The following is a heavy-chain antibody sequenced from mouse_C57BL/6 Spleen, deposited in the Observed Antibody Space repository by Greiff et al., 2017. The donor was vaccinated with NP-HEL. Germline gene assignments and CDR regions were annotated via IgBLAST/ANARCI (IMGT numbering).Heavy chain of an antibody. V-gene: IGHV1-54*01. CDR1: GYAFTNYL. J-gene: IGHJ2*01. Sequence: VKLMESGAELVRPGTSVKVSCKASGYAFTNYLIEWVKQRPGQGLEWIGVINPGSGGTNYNEKFKGKATLTADKSSSTAYMQLSSLTSEDSAVYFCAREAHYYGSTYWGQGTTLTVSS. D-gene: IGHD1-1*01. CDR2: INPGSGGT. CDR3: AREAHYYGSTY.